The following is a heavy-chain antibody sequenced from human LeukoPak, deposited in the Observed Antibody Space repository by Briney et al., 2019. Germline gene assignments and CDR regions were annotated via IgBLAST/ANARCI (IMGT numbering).Heavy chain of an antibody. J-gene: IGHJ4*02. D-gene: IGHD4-23*01. Sequence: HTGGSLRLSCAASGFTFSSYAMSWVRQAPGKGLEWVSAISGSGGSTYYADSVKGRFTISRDNSKNTLYLQMNSLRAEDTAVYYCARRAGGYSHPYDYWGQGILVTVSS. CDR1: GFTFSSYA. CDR2: ISGSGGST. V-gene: IGHV3-23*01. CDR3: ARRAGGYSHPYDY.